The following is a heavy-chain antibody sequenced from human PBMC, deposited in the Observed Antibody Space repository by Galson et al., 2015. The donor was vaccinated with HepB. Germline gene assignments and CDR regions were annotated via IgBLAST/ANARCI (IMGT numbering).Heavy chain of an antibody. CDR2: INPRSGDT. D-gene: IGHD1-14*01. Sequence: SVKVSCKASGYTFTVYYMHWVRRAPGQRLEWMGWINPRSGDTNYAQKFQGRVTMTGDTSISTGYMELSRLTSDDTAVYYCARDPNGSIIDCWGQGTLVTVSS. CDR3: ARDPNGSIIDC. V-gene: IGHV1-2*02. J-gene: IGHJ4*02. CDR1: GYTFTVYY.